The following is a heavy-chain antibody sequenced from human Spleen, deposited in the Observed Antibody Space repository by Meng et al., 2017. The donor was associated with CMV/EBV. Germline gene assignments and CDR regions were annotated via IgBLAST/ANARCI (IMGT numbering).Heavy chain of an antibody. CDR1: GFTFSSYA. D-gene: IGHD6-13*01. V-gene: IGHV3-23*01. Sequence: GESLKISCAASGFTFSSYAMSWVRQAPGKGLEWVSAISGSGSSTYYAGSVKGRFTISRDNSKNTLYLQMNSLRAEDTAVYYCTKGRIAAAGQFDYWGQGTLVTVSS. CDR3: TKGRIAAAGQFDY. CDR2: ISGSGSST. J-gene: IGHJ4*02.